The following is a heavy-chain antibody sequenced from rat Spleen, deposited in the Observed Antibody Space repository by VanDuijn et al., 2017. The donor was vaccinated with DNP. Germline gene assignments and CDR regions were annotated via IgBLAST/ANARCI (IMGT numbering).Heavy chain of an antibody. Sequence: EVQLVESGGGLVQPGRSLKLSCAASGFSFRDYDMAWVRQAPTKGLEWVACMSPTTRSSYYRDSVRGRFTISRDNANSTLYLQMDSLRSEDSATYYCVTRGVGARYYWYFDFWGPGTMVTVSS. CDR1: GFSFRDYD. CDR3: VTRGVGARYYWYFDF. V-gene: IGHV5-7*01. CDR2: MSPTTRSS. D-gene: IGHD5-1*01. J-gene: IGHJ1*01.